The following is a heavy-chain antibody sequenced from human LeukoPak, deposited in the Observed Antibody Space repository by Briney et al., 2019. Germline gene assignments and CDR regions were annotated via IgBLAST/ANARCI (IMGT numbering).Heavy chain of an antibody. CDR3: AELGITMIGGV. V-gene: IGHV3-7*01. J-gene: IGHJ6*04. Sequence: GGSLRLSCAASGFTFSTDYMSWVRQAPGKGLEWVANIIQDGSEKYYVDSVKGRFTISRDNAKNSLYLQMNSLRAEDTAVYYCAELGITMIGGVWGKGTTVTISS. D-gene: IGHD3-10*02. CDR1: GFTFSTDY. CDR2: IIQDGSEK.